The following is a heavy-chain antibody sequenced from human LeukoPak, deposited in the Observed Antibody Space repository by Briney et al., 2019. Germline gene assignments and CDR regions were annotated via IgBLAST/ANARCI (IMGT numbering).Heavy chain of an antibody. CDR2: IYHSGST. D-gene: IGHD3-3*02. V-gene: IGHV4-38-2*01. CDR1: GYSISSGYY. J-gene: IGHJ4*02. Sequence: PSETLSLTCAVSGYSISSGYYWGWIRQPPGKGLEWIGSIYHSGSTYYNPSLKSQVTISVDTSKNQFSLKLSSVTAADTAVYYCAALSPPFDYWGQGTLVTVSS. CDR3: AALSPPFDY.